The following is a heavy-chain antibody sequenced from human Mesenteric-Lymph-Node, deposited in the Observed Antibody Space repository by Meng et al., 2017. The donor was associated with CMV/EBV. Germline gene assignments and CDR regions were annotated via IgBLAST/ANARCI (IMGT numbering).Heavy chain of an antibody. J-gene: IGHJ4*02. CDR3: ARVGGDLYTSSWYPFDY. CDR2: IYASGAT. Sequence: GGSLRLSCTTSGFTVSSNYMSWVRQAPGKGLEWVSLIYASGATYYADSVKGRFIISRDSSKNTLYLQMNDLRVDDTAVYYCARVGGDLYTSSWYPFDYWGLGTSVTVSS. D-gene: IGHD6-13*01. V-gene: IGHV3-53*01. CDR1: GFTVSSNY.